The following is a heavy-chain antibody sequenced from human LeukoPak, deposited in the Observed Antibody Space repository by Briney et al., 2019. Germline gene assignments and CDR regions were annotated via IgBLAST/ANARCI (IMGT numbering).Heavy chain of an antibody. CDR3: ARGGYGDYGPDAFDI. Sequence: SETLSLTCTVSGYSISSGYYWGWIRQPPGKGLEWIGSIDHSGSTYYNPSLKSRVTISVDTSKNQFSLKLSSVTAADTAVYYCARGGYGDYGPDAFDIWGQGTMVTVSS. J-gene: IGHJ3*02. CDR2: IDHSGST. CDR1: GYSISSGYY. V-gene: IGHV4-38-2*02. D-gene: IGHD4-17*01.